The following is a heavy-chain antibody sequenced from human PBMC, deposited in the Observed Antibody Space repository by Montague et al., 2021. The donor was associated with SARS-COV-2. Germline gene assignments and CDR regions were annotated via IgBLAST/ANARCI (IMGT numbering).Heavy chain of an antibody. J-gene: IGHJ5*02. CDR1: GASFSGYH. V-gene: IGHV4-34*12. CDR3: ANGSHIYETRGLRTWWFDP. D-gene: IGHD5/OR15-5a*01. CDR2: VIHSGKT. Sequence: SETLSLTCAVYGASFSGYHWTWIRQSHARGLEWIGDVIHSGKTSYNPYLHSRLTMSVDTYKKQFSLRLSSVTAADTAVYFCANGSHIYETRGLRTWWFDPWGQGTLVTVSS.